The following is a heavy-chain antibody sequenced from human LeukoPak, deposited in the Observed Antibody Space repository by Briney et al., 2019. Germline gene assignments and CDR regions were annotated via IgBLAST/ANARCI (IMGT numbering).Heavy chain of an antibody. Sequence: QAGGCLRLSCAASGFTFSSYWMHWVRHAPGKGLVWVSRINSDGSSTSYADSVKGRFTISRDNAKNTLYLQMNSLRAEDTAVYYCAREGDTANFDYWGQGTLVTVSS. D-gene: IGHD5-18*01. CDR2: INSDGSST. V-gene: IGHV3-74*01. CDR1: GFTFSSYW. CDR3: AREGDTANFDY. J-gene: IGHJ4*02.